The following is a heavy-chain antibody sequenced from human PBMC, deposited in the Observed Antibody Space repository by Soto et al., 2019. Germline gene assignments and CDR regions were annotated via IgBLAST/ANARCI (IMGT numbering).Heavy chain of an antibody. CDR3: AQKMGHSGSYYGSLDS. Sequence: WWSLRLLCAPSGLTLSSYARTWVPQATGKGLEWVSGISGSGANTYYADSVKGRFTTSGDNSKNTVYLQMCRVSAEDTAVYYCAQKMGHSGSYYGSLDSWGQGTLVIVSS. V-gene: IGHV3-23*01. CDR1: GLTLSSYA. CDR2: ISGSGANT. J-gene: IGHJ4*02. D-gene: IGHD1-26*01.